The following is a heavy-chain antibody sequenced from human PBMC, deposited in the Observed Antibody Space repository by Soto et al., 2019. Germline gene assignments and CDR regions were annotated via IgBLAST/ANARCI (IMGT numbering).Heavy chain of an antibody. J-gene: IGHJ4*02. D-gene: IGHD1-26*01. V-gene: IGHV3-30-3*01. CDR2: ITYDGSNQ. CDR3: ARAPSGSYPEFDY. CDR1: GFIFSSYT. Sequence: GGSLRLSCAASGFIFSSYTMHWVRQAPGKGLEWVGVITYDGSNQYYADSVKGRFTISRDDSRNMLFLQMNSLRPDDTAVYYCARAPSGSYPEFDYWGQGTLVTVSS.